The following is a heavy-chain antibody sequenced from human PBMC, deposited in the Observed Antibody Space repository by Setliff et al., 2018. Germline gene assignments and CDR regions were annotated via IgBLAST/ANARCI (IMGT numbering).Heavy chain of an antibody. CDR2: IYSSGSS. CDR1: GGSISSSY. CDR3: ARAAKCDSSGYSLDF. J-gene: IGHJ4*02. D-gene: IGHD3-22*01. V-gene: IGHV4-59*01. Sequence: SETLSLTCSVSGGSISSSYWTWIRQPPGKGLEWIGYIYSSGSSNYNPSLKSRVTISVDTSKNQFSLRLSSVTAADTAVYYRARAAKCDSSGYSLDFWGQGTLVTVSS.